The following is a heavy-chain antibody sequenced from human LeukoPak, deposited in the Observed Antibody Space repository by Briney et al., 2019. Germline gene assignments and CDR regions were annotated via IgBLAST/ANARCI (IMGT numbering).Heavy chain of an antibody. V-gene: IGHV3-21*01. J-gene: IGHJ6*02. CDR3: ARGFGGTGFHYKRYYGMDA. Sequence: GGSLRLSCAASGFTFSSYSMNWVRQAPGKGLEWVSSISSSSSYIYYADSVKGRFTISRDNSKNTVYLQMNSLRAGDTAVFYCARGFGGTGFHYKRYYGMDAWGQGTTVTVSS. D-gene: IGHD3-16*01. CDR1: GFTFSSYS. CDR2: ISSSSSYI.